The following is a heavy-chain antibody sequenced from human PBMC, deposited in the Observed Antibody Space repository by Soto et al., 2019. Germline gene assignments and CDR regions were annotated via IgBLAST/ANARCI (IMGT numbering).Heavy chain of an antibody. CDR2: IQSGGPT. Sequence: EVQLVESGGGLVQPGGSLRLSCAASGFTVSSKYMSWVRQAPGKGLEWVSLIQSGGPTYYADSVKGRFTISRDTSEKTVHLQMDSLRAEDTAVYYCARDDVLCDGGRCYGVPLAVWGKGTTVTVSS. CDR3: ARDDVLCDGGRCYGVPLAV. CDR1: GFTVSSKY. J-gene: IGHJ6*04. V-gene: IGHV3-66*01. D-gene: IGHD2-15*01.